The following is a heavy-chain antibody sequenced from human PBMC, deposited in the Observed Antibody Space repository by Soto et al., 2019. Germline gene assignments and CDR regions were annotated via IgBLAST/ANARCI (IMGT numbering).Heavy chain of an antibody. CDR2: ISWNSGSI. Sequence: EVQLVESGGGLVQPGRSLRLSCAASGFTFDDYAMHWVRQAPGKGLEWVSGISWNSGSIGYADSVKGRFTISRDNAKNSLYLQMNSLRAADTALYYCAKARMKVSVDPRAFDIWGQGTMVTVSS. D-gene: IGHD5-12*01. CDR1: GFTFDDYA. CDR3: AKARMKVSVDPRAFDI. J-gene: IGHJ3*02. V-gene: IGHV3-9*01.